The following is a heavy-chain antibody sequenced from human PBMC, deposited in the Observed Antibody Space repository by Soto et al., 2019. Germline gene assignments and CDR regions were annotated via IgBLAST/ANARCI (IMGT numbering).Heavy chain of an antibody. Sequence: SDPLSLRCTASDLSRKTYYWSWGRQTAGERLEWIGRIQASGSTNYNPSLKSRVTMSIDTSKSQFSLTLRSVIAADTAVYYCARLTQTNYYDNKGYHDAFDVWGQGTVVT. CDR3: ARLTQTNYYDNKGYHDAFDV. CDR1: DLSRKTYY. J-gene: IGHJ3*01. D-gene: IGHD3-22*01. V-gene: IGHV4-4*07. CDR2: IQASGST.